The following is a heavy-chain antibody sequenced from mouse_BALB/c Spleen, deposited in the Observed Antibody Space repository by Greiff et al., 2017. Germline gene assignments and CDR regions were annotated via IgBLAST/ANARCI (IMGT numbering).Heavy chain of an antibody. V-gene: IGHV5-17*02. CDR1: GFTFSSFG. CDR2: ISSGSSTI. D-gene: IGHD1-1*01. CDR3: ARGLTTVVAPFDY. Sequence: DVQLVESGGGLVQPGGSRKLSCAASGFTFSSFGMHWVRQAPEKGLEWVAYISSGSSTIYYADTVKGRFTISRDNPKNTLFLQMTSLRSEDTAMYYCARGLTTVVAPFDYWGQGTTLTVSS. J-gene: IGHJ2*01.